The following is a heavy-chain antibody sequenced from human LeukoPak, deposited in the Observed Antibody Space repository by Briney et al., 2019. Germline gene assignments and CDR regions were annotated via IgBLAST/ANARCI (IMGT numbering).Heavy chain of an antibody. Sequence: NPGGSLRLSCAASGFTFSNDWMSWVRQAPGKGLEWVCRIKSKTYGETTDYAAPVKGRFTISRDDSKNTLYLQMNSLKTEDTAVYYCTRGDQSVTWGQGTLVTVSS. CDR3: TRGDQSVT. J-gene: IGHJ5*02. CDR1: GFTFSNDW. CDR2: IKSKTYGETT. V-gene: IGHV3-15*01. D-gene: IGHD4-11*01.